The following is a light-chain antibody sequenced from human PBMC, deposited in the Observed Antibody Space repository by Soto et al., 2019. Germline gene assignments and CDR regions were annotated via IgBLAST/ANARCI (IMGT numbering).Light chain of an antibody. CDR1: QRVPTKY. J-gene: IGKJ3*01. Sequence: IVLTQSPGTLSLSPGERATLSCRASQRVPTKYLAWYQQKPGQAPRLLIYETSTRAPGIPARFSGSGSGTEFTLTISSLQSEDFAVYHCQQYNNWPPFTFGPGTKVDIK. CDR3: QQYNNWPPFT. CDR2: ETS. V-gene: IGKV3-15*01.